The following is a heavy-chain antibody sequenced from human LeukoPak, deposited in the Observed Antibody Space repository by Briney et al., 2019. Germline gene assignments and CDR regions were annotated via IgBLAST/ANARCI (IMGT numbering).Heavy chain of an antibody. D-gene: IGHD3-22*01. CDR1: GYTSASYL. J-gene: IGHJ5*02. CDR3: ARAVDYYDNSGYYYPIDL. CDR2: VSPYNGAT. Sequence: VASVRVSCKASGYTSASYLITWVRQAPGQGLEWVGWVSPYNGATNYAQKFRGRVTLTTGTSTTTADMDLTNLRLDDTAIYYCARAVDYYDNSGYYYPIDLWGQGTLVTVSS. V-gene: IGHV1-18*01.